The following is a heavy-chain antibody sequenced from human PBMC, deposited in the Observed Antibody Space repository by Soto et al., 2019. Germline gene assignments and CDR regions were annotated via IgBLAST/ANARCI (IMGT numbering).Heavy chain of an antibody. J-gene: IGHJ6*03. CDR3: ARLSFCSGGSCYRGYMDV. CDR2: IYYSGST. D-gene: IGHD2-15*01. V-gene: IGHV4-39*01. CDR1: GGSISSSSYY. Sequence: SETLSLTCTVSGGSISSSSYYWGWICQPPGKGLEWIGSIYYSGSTYYNPSLKSRVTISVDTSKNQFSLKLSSVTAADTAVYYFARLSFCSGGSCYRGYMDVWGKGTTVTVSS.